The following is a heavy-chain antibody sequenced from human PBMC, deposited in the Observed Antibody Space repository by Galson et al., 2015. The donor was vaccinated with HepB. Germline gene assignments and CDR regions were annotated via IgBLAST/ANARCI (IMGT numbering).Heavy chain of an antibody. D-gene: IGHD3-16*01. J-gene: IGHJ4*02. Sequence: SVKVSCKASGYTFTSYYMHWVRQAPGQGLEWMGVINPTSGNTNSAQKFQGRVTMTRDTFTTTVYLELSSLRSEDTAVYYCARAGDPDRKNFDYWGQGTLVTVSS. CDR2: INPTSGNT. CDR3: ARAGDPDRKNFDY. V-gene: IGHV1-46*01. CDR1: GYTFTSYY.